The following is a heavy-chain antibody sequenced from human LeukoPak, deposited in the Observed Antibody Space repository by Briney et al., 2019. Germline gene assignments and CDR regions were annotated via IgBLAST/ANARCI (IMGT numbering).Heavy chain of an antibody. CDR1: GFTFSSYV. Sequence: GGSLRLSCAASGFTFSSYVMSWVRQAPGKGLEWVSSISNSGGSTYYADSVKGRFTISRDNSKNTLYLQMNSLRAEDTAVYYCAKDLSSSPTLFDYWGQGTLVTVSS. V-gene: IGHV3-23*01. J-gene: IGHJ4*02. D-gene: IGHD6-13*01. CDR3: AKDLSSSPTLFDY. CDR2: ISNSGGST.